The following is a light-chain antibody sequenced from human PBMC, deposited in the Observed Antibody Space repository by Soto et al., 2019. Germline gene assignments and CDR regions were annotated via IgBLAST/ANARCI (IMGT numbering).Light chain of an antibody. CDR3: QQYYSPPLT. V-gene: IGKV4-1*01. CDR2: WAS. Sequence: DVVMTQSPDSLAVSLGERATINCKSSQSVLYSSNNKNYLAWYQQKPGQPPKLLIYWASTRESGVPDRFSGSGSGTDFTLTISSLQAEDVAVYYCQQYYSPPLTLGQGTKVDIK. J-gene: IGKJ1*01. CDR1: QSVLYSSNNKNY.